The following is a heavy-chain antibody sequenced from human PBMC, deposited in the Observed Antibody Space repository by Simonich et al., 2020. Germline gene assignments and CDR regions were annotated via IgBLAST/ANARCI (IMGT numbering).Heavy chain of an antibody. CDR3: ARNRLDY. CDR2: LYSAGSST. Sequence: EVQLVESGGGLVQPGGSLRLSCAASGFTFSSYWVHWVRQAPGKGHVLGSRLYSAGSSTSYADSVKCQFPISRDNAKNTLYLQMNSLRAEDTAVYYCARNRLDYWGQGTLVTVSS. V-gene: IGHV3-74*01. CDR1: GFTFSSYW. J-gene: IGHJ4*02.